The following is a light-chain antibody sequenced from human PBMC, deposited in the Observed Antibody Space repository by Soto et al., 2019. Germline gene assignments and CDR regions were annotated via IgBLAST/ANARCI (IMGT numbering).Light chain of an antibody. CDR1: SSDVGAYNY. V-gene: IGLV2-14*03. CDR3: SSYTSSSTLCV. J-gene: IGLJ1*01. CDR2: DVT. Sequence: QAALTQPASVSGSPGQSITISCTGTSSDVGAYNYVSWYQQYPGKAPKYIIYDVTNRPSGVSYRFSGSKSGNSASLTISGLQAEDEADYYCSSYTSSSTLCVFGTGTKVTVL.